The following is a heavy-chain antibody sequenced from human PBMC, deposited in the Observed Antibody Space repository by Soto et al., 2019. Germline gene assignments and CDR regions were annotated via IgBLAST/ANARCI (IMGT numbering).Heavy chain of an antibody. V-gene: IGHV1-46*01. CDR3: ARDRDFGVSYPGHFDY. J-gene: IGHJ4*02. CDR2: INPSGGST. Sequence: ASVKVSCKASGYTFISYYIPWVRPAPGQGREWMGIINPSGGSTSYAQKFQGRVTMTRDTSTSTVYMELSRLRSEDTAVYYCARDRDFGVSYPGHFDYWGQATLVNVSS. CDR1: GYTFISYY. D-gene: IGHD3-3*01.